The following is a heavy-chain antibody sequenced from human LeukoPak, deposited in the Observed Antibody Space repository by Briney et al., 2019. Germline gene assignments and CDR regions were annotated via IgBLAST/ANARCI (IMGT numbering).Heavy chain of an antibody. Sequence: SQTLSLTCTVSGGSISSDDYYWSWIRRHPGKVLEWIGYIYYSGSTYYNPSLKSRVTISIDTSKNQFSLKLSSVTAADTAVYYCARAETPRNSYGYLDYWGQGTLVTVSS. D-gene: IGHD5-18*01. V-gene: IGHV4-31*03. CDR3: ARAETPRNSYGYLDY. CDR2: IYYSGST. J-gene: IGHJ4*02. CDR1: GGSISSDDYY.